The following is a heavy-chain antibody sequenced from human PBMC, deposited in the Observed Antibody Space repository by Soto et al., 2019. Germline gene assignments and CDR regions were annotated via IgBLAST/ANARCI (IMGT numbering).Heavy chain of an antibody. CDR3: TTLSSSSWGDYYYYYGMDG. Sequence: GGSLRLSCAASGFTFCNAWMNWVRQAPGKGLEWVGRIKSKTDGGTTDYAAPVKGRFTISRDDSKNTLYLQMNSLKTEDTAVYYCTTLSSSSWGDYYYYYGMDGWGQGTTVTVSS. V-gene: IGHV3-15*07. CDR2: IKSKTDGGTT. CDR1: GFTFCNAW. J-gene: IGHJ6*02. D-gene: IGHD6-13*01.